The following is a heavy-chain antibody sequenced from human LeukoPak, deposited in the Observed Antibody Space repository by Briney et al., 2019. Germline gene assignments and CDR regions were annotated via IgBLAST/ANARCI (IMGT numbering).Heavy chain of an antibody. Sequence: GASVKVSCKASGGTFSSYAISWVRQAPGQGLEWMGGIIPIFGTANYAQKFQGRVTITADKSTSTAYMELSSLRSEDTAVYYCARAFAGHRIFGVLQMVYNWFDPWGQGTLVTVSS. CDR2: IIPIFGTA. J-gene: IGHJ5*02. CDR1: GGTFSSYA. CDR3: ARAFAGHRIFGVLQMVYNWFDP. D-gene: IGHD3-3*01. V-gene: IGHV1-69*06.